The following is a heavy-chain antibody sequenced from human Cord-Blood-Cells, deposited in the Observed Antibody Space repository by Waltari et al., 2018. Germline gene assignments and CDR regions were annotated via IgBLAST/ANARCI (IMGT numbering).Heavy chain of an antibody. Sequence: QLQLQESGSGLVKPSQTLSLTCAVSGGSISSGGYSWSWIRQPPGKGLEWIGYSYHSGSTYYNPSLKSRFTISVDRSKNQFSLKLSSVTAADTAVYYCARLANYDFWSPPRMDVWGQGTTVTVSS. CDR1: GGSISSGGYS. CDR2: SYHSGST. V-gene: IGHV4-30-2*01. D-gene: IGHD3-3*01. CDR3: ARLANYDFWSPPRMDV. J-gene: IGHJ6*02.